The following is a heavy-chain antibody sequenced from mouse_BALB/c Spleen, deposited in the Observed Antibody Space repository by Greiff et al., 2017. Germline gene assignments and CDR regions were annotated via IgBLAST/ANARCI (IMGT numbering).Heavy chain of an antibody. V-gene: IGHV1S81*02. D-gene: IGHD3-1*01. CDR3: TRARASYAMDY. J-gene: IGHJ2*01. CDR2: INPSNGGT. CDR1: GYTFTSYY. Sequence: QVQLQQSGAELVKPGASVKLSCKASGYTFTSYYMYWVKQRPGQGLEWIGEINPSNGGTNFNEKFKSKATLTVDKSSSTAYMQLSSLTSEDSAVYYCTRARASYAMDYWGQGTTLTVSS.